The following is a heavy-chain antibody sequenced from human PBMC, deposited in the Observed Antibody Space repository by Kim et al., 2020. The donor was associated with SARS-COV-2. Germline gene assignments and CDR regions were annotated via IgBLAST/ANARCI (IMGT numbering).Heavy chain of an antibody. V-gene: IGHV4-34*01. CDR2: INHSGST. CDR3: AGRAPDYYDILTGFSVGGMDV. D-gene: IGHD3-9*01. CDR1: GGSFSGYY. J-gene: IGHJ6*02. Sequence: SETLSLTCAVYGGSFSGYYWSWIRQPPGKGLEWIGEINHSGSTNYNPSLKSRVTISVDTSKNQFSLKLSSVTAADTAVYYCAGRAPDYYDILTGFSVGGMDVWGQGTTVTVSS.